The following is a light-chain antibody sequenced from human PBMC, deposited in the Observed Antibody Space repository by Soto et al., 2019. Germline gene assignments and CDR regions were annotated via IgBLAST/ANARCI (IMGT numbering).Light chain of an antibody. V-gene: IGKV3-20*01. J-gene: IGKJ1*01. Sequence: EIVLTQSPGTLSLSPGERATLSCRASQSFSSNYLAWYQQKPGQAPRLLIYGASSRATGIPDRFSGSGSGTDFTLTISRLEPEDFAVYYCHQYASSSRTFGHGTKVEIK. CDR1: QSFSSNY. CDR3: HQYASSSRT. CDR2: GAS.